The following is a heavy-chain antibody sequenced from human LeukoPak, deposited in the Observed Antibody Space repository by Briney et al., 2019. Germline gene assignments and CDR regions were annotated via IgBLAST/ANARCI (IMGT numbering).Heavy chain of an antibody. CDR2: IIPIFGTA. J-gene: IGHJ3*02. Sequence: SVKVSCXASGGTFSSYAISWVRQAPGQGLEWMGRIIPIFGTANYAQKFQGRVTITTDESTSTAYMELSSLRSEDTAVYYCARDGENDAFDIWGQGTMVTVSS. CDR1: GGTFSSYA. V-gene: IGHV1-69*05. CDR3: ARDGENDAFDI.